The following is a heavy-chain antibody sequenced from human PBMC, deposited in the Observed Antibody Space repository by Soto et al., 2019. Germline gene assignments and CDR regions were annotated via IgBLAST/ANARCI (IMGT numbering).Heavy chain of an antibody. Sequence: LRLYCAASGYIFSSYGMHRVSQAPDKGLEWVAVISYDGSNKYYADSVKGRFTISRDKSKNTLYLQMNSPRAEDMGVYYFSTVLRVVPGHIAPAGVATRYFYVMDAWAEGATVNVSS. CDR3: STVLRVVPGHIAPAGVATRYFYVMDA. CDR1: GYIFSSYG. V-gene: IGHV3-30*03. CDR2: ISYDGSNK. D-gene: IGHD6-13*01. J-gene: IGHJ6*01.